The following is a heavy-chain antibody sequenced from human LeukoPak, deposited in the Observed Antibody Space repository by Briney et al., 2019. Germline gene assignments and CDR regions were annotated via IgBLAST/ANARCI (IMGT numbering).Heavy chain of an antibody. V-gene: IGHV4-4*07. D-gene: IGHD2-15*01. J-gene: IGHJ4*02. Sequence: PSETLSLTCTVSGGSISSYYWSWIRQPAGKGLEWIGRIYTSGSTNYNPSLKSRVTMSVDTSKNQFFLKLSSVTAADTAVYYCARSEGYCSGGSCYSEQFDYWGQGTLVTVSS. CDR2: IYTSGST. CDR1: GGSISSYY. CDR3: ARSEGYCSGGSCYSEQFDY.